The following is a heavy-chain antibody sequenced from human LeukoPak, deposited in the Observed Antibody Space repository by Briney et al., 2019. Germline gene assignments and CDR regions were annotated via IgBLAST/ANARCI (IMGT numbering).Heavy chain of an antibody. V-gene: IGHV3-7*03. CDR3: ARRALRYCSSTSCPAQYYGVDG. CDR2: IKEDGSEK. J-gene: IGHJ6*04. D-gene: IGHD2-2*01. Sequence: GGSLRLSCAASGFIFSSYWMSWVRQAPGKGLEWVANIKEDGSEKYYVDSVKGRFTISRDNAKNSLYLQTNSLRAEDTAVYYCARRALRYCSSTSCPAQYYGVDGWGKGTTVTVSS. CDR1: GFIFSSYW.